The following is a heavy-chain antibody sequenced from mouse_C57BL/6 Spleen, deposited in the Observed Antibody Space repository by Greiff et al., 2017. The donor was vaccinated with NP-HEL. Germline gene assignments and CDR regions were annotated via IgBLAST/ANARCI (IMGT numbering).Heavy chain of an antibody. CDR1: GYTFTSYG. CDR2: IYPRSGNT. D-gene: IGHD1-1*01. CDR3: ARGDYGSSYDY. J-gene: IGHJ2*01. V-gene: IGHV1-81*01. Sequence: VQLQQSGAELARPGASVKLSCKASGYTFTSYGISWVKQRTGQGLEWIGEIYPRSGNTYYNEKFKGKATLTAEKSSSTAYMELRSLTSEDSAVYFCARGDYGSSYDYWGQGTTLTVSS.